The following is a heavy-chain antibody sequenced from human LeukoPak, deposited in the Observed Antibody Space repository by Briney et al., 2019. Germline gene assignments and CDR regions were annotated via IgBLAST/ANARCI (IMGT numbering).Heavy chain of an antibody. V-gene: IGHV4-4*07. D-gene: IGHD5-18*01. CDR3: ARDTRNTYGYFQDFQH. J-gene: IGHJ1*01. Sequence: SETLSLTCTVSGGSISSYYWSWIRQPAGKELEWIGRIYTSGSTNYNPSLKSRVTMSVDTSKNQFSLKLSSVTAADTAVYYCARDTRNTYGYFQDFQHWGQGTLVTVSS. CDR1: GGSISSYY. CDR2: IYTSGST.